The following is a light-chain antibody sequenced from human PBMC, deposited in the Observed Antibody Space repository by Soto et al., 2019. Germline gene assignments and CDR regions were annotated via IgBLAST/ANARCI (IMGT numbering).Light chain of an antibody. CDR3: ASWDDSLNGVE. V-gene: IGLV1-44*01. Sequence: HSALTQPPSVSGSPGQSVTISCTGTSSDVGSYNRLSWYQQLPGSAPKLLIYSNNQRPSGVSDRFSGSKSGTSASLAISGLQSEDEADYYCASWDDSLNGVEFGGGTK. J-gene: IGLJ2*01. CDR2: SNN. CDR1: SSDVGSYNR.